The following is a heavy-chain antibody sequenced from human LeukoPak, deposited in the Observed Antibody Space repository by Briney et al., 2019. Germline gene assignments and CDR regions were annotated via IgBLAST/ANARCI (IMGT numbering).Heavy chain of an antibody. CDR2: IVVGSGNT. D-gene: IGHD4-17*01. V-gene: IGHV1-58*02. CDR3: AASPTVTTEYYYMDV. Sequence: SVKVSCKASGFTFTSSAMQWVRQARGQRLEWIGWIVVGSGNTNYAQKFQERATITRDMSTSTAYMELSSLRSEDTAVYYCAASPTVTTEYYYMDVWGKGTTVTISS. J-gene: IGHJ6*03. CDR1: GFTFTSSA.